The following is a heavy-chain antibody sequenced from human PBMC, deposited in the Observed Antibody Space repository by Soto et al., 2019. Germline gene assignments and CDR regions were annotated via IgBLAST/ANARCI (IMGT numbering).Heavy chain of an antibody. V-gene: IGHV4-59*11. CDR3: ARDGREASGMDV. D-gene: IGHD1-26*01. Sequence: PSETLSLTCTVSGGSISSHYWSWVRQAPGKGLEWIGHIYYRGSTNYNPSLRSRSTISVDASKSQFSLKLNSVTTAATAVYYCARDGREASGMDVWGQGTKVTVSS. CDR1: GGSISSHY. J-gene: IGHJ6*02. CDR2: IYYRGST.